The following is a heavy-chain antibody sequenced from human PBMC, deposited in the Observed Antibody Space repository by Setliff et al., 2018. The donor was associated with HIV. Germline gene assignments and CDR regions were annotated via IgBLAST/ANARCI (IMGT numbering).Heavy chain of an antibody. J-gene: IGHJ4*02. D-gene: IGHD3-10*01. CDR1: GFNFSSHT. V-gene: IGHV3-30*02. CDR2: IDSGGKDK. CDR3: VKDVNYRSGSLSDF. Sequence: GGSLRLSCAASGFNFSSHTMNWIRQAPGKGLEWVSFIDSGGKDKIYIDSVQGRFTISRDNSKNTLYLQMDSLRDEDTALYYCVKDVNYRSGSLSDFWGQGTPVTVSS.